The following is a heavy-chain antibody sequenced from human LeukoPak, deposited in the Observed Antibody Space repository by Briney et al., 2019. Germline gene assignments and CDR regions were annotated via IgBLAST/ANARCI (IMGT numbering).Heavy chain of an antibody. Sequence: SETLSLTCTVSGGSLSSSSYYWGWIRQPPGKGLEWIGSIYYSGSTYYNPSLKSRVTISVDTSKNQFSLKLSSVTAADTAVYYCARSEINDYSKYWGQGILVIVSS. V-gene: IGHV4-39*07. CDR2: IYYSGST. CDR3: ARSEINDYSKY. J-gene: IGHJ4*02. CDR1: GGSLSSSSYY. D-gene: IGHD4-11*01.